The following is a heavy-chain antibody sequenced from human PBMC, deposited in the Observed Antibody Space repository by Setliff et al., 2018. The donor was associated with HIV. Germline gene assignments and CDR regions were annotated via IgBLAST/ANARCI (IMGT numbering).Heavy chain of an antibody. CDR2: IWYDGSDK. V-gene: IGHV3-33*01. CDR1: GFRFSTYG. J-gene: IGHJ5*02. D-gene: IGHD2-15*01. Sequence: PGGSLRLSCVASGFRFSTYGMHWVRQAPGKGLEWVTFIWYDGSDKYYLDSVKGRFTISRDNSKNTLYLQMNNLRPEDTAVYYCARAIRDGNSLINWFDPWGQGTLVTVSS. CDR3: ARAIRDGNSLINWFDP.